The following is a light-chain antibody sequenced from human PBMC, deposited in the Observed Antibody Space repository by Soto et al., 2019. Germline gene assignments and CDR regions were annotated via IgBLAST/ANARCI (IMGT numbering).Light chain of an antibody. CDR1: SSDVGGYNY. CDR3: SSYAGSNNEI. V-gene: IGLV2-8*01. Sequence: QSVLTQPPSASGSPGQSVTISCTGTSSDVGGYNYVSWYQQHPGKAPKLMIYEVTKWPSGVPDRFSGSKSGNTASLTVSGLQAEDEADYYCSSYAGSNNEIFGGGTKLTVL. J-gene: IGLJ2*01. CDR2: EVT.